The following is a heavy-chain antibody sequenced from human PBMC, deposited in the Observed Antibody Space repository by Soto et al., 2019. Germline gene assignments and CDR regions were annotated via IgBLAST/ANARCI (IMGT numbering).Heavy chain of an antibody. J-gene: IGHJ6*02. V-gene: IGHV1-2*04. CDR2: INPKSGGT. CDR1: GYSFTDYH. CDR3: ARGNSTDCSNGVCSFFYNHDMDV. D-gene: IGHD2-8*01. Sequence: GASVKVSCKASGYSFTDYHIHWVRQAPGQGLEWLGRINPKSGGTSTAQKFQGWVTMTTDTSISTASMELTRLTSDDTAIYYCARGNSTDCSNGVCSFFYNHDMDVWGQGTTVTVSS.